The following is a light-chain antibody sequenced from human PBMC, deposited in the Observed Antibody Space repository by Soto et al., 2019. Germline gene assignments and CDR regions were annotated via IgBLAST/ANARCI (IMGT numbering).Light chain of an antibody. V-gene: IGKV1-5*01. CDR1: QSISSW. J-gene: IGKJ2*01. CDR2: DAS. Sequence: DIQMTQSPSTLSASVGDRVTITCRASQSISSWLAWYQQKPGKAPKLLIYDASSLESGVPSRFSGSGSGTEFTRTISSLQPDDFAPYYCQQYNSYPYTFGQGTKLEIK. CDR3: QQYNSYPYT.